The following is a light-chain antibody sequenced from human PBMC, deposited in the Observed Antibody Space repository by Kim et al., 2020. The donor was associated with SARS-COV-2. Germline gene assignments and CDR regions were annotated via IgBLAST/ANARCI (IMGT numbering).Light chain of an antibody. CDR1: QTISSSF. V-gene: IGKV3-20*01. J-gene: IGKJ4*01. Sequence: EIVLTQSPGTLSLSPGERATLSCTASQTISSSFLAWYQHKPGQAPRLLIYGPSSRATGIPDRFSASGSGTDFTLTISSLEPEDFATYYCQQYATFTYTFGGGTKLEI. CDR3: QQYATFTYT. CDR2: GPS.